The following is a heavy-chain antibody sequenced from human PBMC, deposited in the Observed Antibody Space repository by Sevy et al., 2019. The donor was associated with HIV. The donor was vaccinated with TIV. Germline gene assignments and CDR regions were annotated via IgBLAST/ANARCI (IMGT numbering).Heavy chain of an antibody. CDR1: GVTFNSYA. CDR3: TRGVTKIIGGGYYFDY. D-gene: IGHD3-22*01. J-gene: IGHJ4*02. CDR2: IIPMFGTT. V-gene: IGHV1-69*13. Sequence: ASVKVSCKASGVTFNSYAFHWVRQAPGQGLEWMGGIIPMFGTTDYAQKFQGRVTISADESTSTVYMEQSSLRSEDTAVYYCTRGVTKIIGGGYYFDYLGQGTLVTVSS.